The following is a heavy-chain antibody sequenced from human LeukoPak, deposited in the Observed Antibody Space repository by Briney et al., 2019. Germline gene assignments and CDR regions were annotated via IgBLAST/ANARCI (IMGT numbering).Heavy chain of an antibody. J-gene: IGHJ4*02. CDR1: GYTFTDYY. Sequence: GASVKVSCKASGYTFTDYYMHWVRQAPGQGLEWMGIINPSGGSTSYAQKFQGRVTMTRDMSTSTVYMELSSLRSEDTAVYYCARDSVLYGSGPYYFDHWGQGTLVTVSS. V-gene: IGHV1-46*01. CDR3: ARDSVLYGSGPYYFDH. CDR2: INPSGGST. D-gene: IGHD3-10*01.